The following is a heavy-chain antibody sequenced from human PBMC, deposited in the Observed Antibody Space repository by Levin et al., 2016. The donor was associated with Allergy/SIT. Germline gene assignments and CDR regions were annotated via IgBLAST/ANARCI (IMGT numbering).Heavy chain of an antibody. V-gene: IGHV1-18*01. Sequence: WVRQAPGQGLEWVGRITVFNGHTNYAQKFQDRVSMTTDTSTSTAYMELTNLRSDDTAVYYCARDYGKDDSCYLCSGYFQHWGQGTLVTVSS. CDR2: ITVFNGHT. D-gene: IGHD2-15*01. J-gene: IGHJ1*01. CDR3: ARDYGKDDSCYLCSGYFQH.